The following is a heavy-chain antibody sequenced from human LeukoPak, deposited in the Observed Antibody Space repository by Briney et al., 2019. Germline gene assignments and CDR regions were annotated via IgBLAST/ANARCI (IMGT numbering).Heavy chain of an antibody. D-gene: IGHD2-21*02. J-gene: IGHJ5*02. Sequence: SETLSLTCAVYGGSFSGYYWSWIRQPPGKGLEWIGEINHSGSTNYNPSLKSRVTISVDTSKNQFSLKLSSVAAADTAVYYCARAAYCGGDCYLRWFDPWGQGTLVTVSS. V-gene: IGHV4-34*01. CDR2: INHSGST. CDR1: GGSFSGYY. CDR3: ARAAYCGGDCYLRWFDP.